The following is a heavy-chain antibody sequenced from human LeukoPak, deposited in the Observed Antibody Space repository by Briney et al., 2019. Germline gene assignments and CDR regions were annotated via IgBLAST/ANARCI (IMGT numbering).Heavy chain of an antibody. V-gene: IGHV3-43*01. CDR1: GFTFDDYT. Sequence: GGSLTLSCAASGFTFDDYTMHWVRQAPGKGLEWVSLISWDGGSTYYADSVKGRFTISRDNSKNSLYLQMNSLRTEDTALYYCAKDSGRSSWYEFYYMDVWGKGTTVTVSS. D-gene: IGHD6-13*01. CDR3: AKDSGRSSWYEFYYMDV. CDR2: ISWDGGST. J-gene: IGHJ6*03.